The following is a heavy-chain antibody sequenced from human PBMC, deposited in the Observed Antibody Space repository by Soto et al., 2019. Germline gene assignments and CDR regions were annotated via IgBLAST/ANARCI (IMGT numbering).Heavy chain of an antibody. D-gene: IGHD1-1*01. J-gene: IGHJ4*02. Sequence: QLQLQESGPGLVKPSETLSLTCTVSGGSFDITSSYWVWVRQPPGKGLEWIAYIYYSGSTYYNPSLKSPITISGDTSTNQLSLRLSSVTAADTAVYYCATVPIVGTKPSYFDFWGQGTLVTVSS. CDR2: IYYSGST. V-gene: IGHV4-39*02. CDR1: GGSFDITSSY. CDR3: ATVPIVGTKPSYFDF.